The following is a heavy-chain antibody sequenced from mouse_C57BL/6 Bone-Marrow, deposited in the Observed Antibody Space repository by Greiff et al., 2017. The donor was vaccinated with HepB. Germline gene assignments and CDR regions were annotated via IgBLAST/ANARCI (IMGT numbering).Heavy chain of an antibody. CDR2: ISDGGSYT. Sequence: EVQRVESGGGLVKPGGSLKLSCAASGFTFSSYAMSWVRQTPEKRLEWVATISDGGSYTYYPDNVKGRFTISRDNAKNNLYLHMSHLKSEDTAMYYCASTPITTVVYFDYWGQGTTLTVSS. D-gene: IGHD1-1*01. CDR1: GFTFSSYA. V-gene: IGHV5-4*01. CDR3: ASTPITTVVYFDY. J-gene: IGHJ2*01.